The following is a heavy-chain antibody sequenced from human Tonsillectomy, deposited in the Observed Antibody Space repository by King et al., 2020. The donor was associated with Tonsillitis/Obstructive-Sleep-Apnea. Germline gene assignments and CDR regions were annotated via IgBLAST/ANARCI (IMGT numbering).Heavy chain of an antibody. V-gene: IGHV4-59*08. CDR1: GGSISSYY. CDR2: IYYSGST. Sequence: LQLQESGPGLVKPSETLSLTCTVSGGSISSYYWSWIRQPPGKGLEWIGYIYYSGSTNYNPSLKSRVTISVDTSKNQFSLKLSSVTAADTAVDYCARLGGIRGYSYGYFDYWGQGTLVTVSS. CDR3: ARLGGIRGYSYGYFDY. D-gene: IGHD5-18*01. J-gene: IGHJ4*02.